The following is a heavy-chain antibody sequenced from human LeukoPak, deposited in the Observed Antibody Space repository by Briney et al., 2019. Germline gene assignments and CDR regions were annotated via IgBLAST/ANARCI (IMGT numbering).Heavy chain of an antibody. CDR2: ISARDGRT. CDR1: GFIFSDHA. Sequence: GGSLRLSCPASGFIFSDHAMNWVRQAPGKGLEWVSIISARDGRTYYADSVKGRFTISRDNSKNTLYLQMNSLRVEDTAVYFCFLGAYWNDDKNVFHIWGPGTMFPV. CDR3: FLGAYWNDDKNVFHI. D-gene: IGHD1-1*01. V-gene: IGHV3-23*01. J-gene: IGHJ3*02.